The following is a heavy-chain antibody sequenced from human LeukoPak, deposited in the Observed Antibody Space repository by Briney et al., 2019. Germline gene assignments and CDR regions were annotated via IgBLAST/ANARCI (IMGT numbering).Heavy chain of an antibody. CDR3: ARPYYYDSRIDP. D-gene: IGHD3-22*01. J-gene: IGHJ5*02. CDR1: GGSISSGDYY. V-gene: IGHV4-30-4*01. CDR2: MYYSGST. Sequence: SETLSLTCTVSGGSISSGDYYWSWIRQPPGRGLEWVGYMYYSGSTYYNPSLKSRVTISVDTSKNQFSLKLSSVTAADTAVYYCARPYYYDSRIDPWGQGTQVTVSS.